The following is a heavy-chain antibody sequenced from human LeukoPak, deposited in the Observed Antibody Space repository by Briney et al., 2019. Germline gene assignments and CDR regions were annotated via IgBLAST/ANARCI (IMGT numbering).Heavy chain of an antibody. CDR1: GYTFTGYY. D-gene: IGHD1-7*01. V-gene: IGHV1-2*06. Sequence: ASVKVSCKASGYTFTGYYMHWVRQAPGQGLEWMGRINPNNGDTNYAQKFQDRITMTRDTSISTAYMELSSLRFDDTALYYCSPPPVEDWNYHHYWGQGTLVTVSS. CDR2: INPNNGDT. CDR3: SPPPVEDWNYHHY. J-gene: IGHJ4*02.